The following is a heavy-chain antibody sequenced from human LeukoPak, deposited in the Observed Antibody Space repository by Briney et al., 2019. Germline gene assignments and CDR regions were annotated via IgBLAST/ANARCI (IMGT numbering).Heavy chain of an antibody. CDR2: INWNGGST. CDR1: GFTFDDYG. J-gene: IGHJ3*02. CDR3: ARAKDCSSTTCPFDI. Sequence: PGGSLRLSCAASGFTFDDYGMSWVRQAPGKGLEWVSAINWNGGSTGYADSVKGRFTISRDSAKSSLYLQMISLRAEDTALYYCARAKDCSSTTCPFDIWGQGTMVTVSS. D-gene: IGHD2-2*01. V-gene: IGHV3-20*04.